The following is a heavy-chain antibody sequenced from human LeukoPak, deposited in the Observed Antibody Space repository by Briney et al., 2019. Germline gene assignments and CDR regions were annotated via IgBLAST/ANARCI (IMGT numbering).Heavy chain of an antibody. Sequence: AGGSLRLSCAASGFTFSSYSMNWVRQAPGKGLEWVSSISSSSSYIYYADSVKGRFTISRDNAKNSLYLQMNSLRAEDTAVYYCAREGSWETNWFDPWGQGTLVTVSS. CDR1: GFTFSSYS. CDR3: AREGSWETNWFDP. J-gene: IGHJ5*02. CDR2: ISSSSSYI. V-gene: IGHV3-21*01. D-gene: IGHD1-26*01.